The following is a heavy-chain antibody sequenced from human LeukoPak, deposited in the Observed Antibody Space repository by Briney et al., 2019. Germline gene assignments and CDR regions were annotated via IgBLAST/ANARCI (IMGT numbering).Heavy chain of an antibody. CDR2: IIPIFGTA. D-gene: IGHD3-9*01. J-gene: IGHJ4*02. Sequence: SVKVSCKASGGTFSSYAISWVRQAPGQGLEWMGGIIPIFGTANYAQKFQGRVTITADESTSTAYMELSSLRSEDTAVYYCARGRYFDWLSYYFDYWGQGTLVTVSS. CDR3: ARGRYFDWLSYYFDY. V-gene: IGHV1-69*13. CDR1: GGTFSSYA.